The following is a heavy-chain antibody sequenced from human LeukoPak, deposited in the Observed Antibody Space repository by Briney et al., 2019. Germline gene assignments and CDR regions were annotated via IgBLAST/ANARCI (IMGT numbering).Heavy chain of an antibody. D-gene: IGHD1-26*01. J-gene: IGHJ3*02. V-gene: IGHV7-4-1*02. CDR3: ARYSGSYPHDAFEI. CDR2: INTNTGNP. Sequence: ASVKVSCKASGYTFTSYAMNWVRQAPGQGLEWMGWINTNTGNPTYAQGFTGRFVFSLDTSVSTAYLQISSLKAEDTAVYYCARYSGSYPHDAFEIWGQGTMVTVSS. CDR1: GYTFTSYA.